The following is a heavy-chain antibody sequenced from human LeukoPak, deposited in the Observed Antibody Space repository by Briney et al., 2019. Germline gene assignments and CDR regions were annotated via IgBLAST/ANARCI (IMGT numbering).Heavy chain of an antibody. CDR2: IYTSGST. J-gene: IGHJ6*03. CDR1: GGSIISYY. D-gene: IGHD6-13*01. Sequence: PSETLSLTCTVSGGSIISYYWSWLRQPAGKGLEWIGRIYTSGSTNYNPSLKSRVTISVDKSKNQFSLKLSSVTAADTAVYYCARVYSSSRGSYYYYMDVWGKGTTVTVSS. CDR3: ARVYSSSRGSYYYYMDV. V-gene: IGHV4-4*07.